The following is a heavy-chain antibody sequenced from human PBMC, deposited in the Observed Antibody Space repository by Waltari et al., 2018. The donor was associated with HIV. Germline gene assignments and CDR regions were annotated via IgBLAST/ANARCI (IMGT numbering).Heavy chain of an antibody. CDR3: ATSRSTYYDTGGYFDY. CDR1: GYSFTNYW. D-gene: IGHD3-22*01. CDR2: IYPGDSDT. J-gene: IGHJ4*02. V-gene: IGHV5-51*03. Sequence: EVQLVQSGAEVKKPGESLKISCKASGYSFTNYWIGWVRQRPGKGLEWMGIIYPGDSDTRYSPSFQGQVTISADKSISTAYLQWSSLKASDTAMYYCATSRSTYYDTGGYFDYWGQGTLVTVSS.